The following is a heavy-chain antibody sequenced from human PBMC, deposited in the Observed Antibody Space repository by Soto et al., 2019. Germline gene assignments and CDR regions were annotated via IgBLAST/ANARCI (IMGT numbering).Heavy chain of an antibody. V-gene: IGHV1-18*03. Sequence: ASVNVSCKASGYTFTSYGISWVRQAPGQGLEWMGWISAYNGNTNYAQKLQGRVTMTTDTSTSTAYMELRSLRSDDMAVYYCALQELYYYGSGSPIWFDPWGQGTLVTVSS. D-gene: IGHD3-10*01. CDR1: GYTFTSYG. CDR2: ISAYNGNT. J-gene: IGHJ5*02. CDR3: ALQELYYYGSGSPIWFDP.